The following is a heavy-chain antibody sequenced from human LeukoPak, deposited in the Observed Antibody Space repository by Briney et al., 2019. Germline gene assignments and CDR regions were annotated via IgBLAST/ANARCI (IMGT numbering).Heavy chain of an antibody. CDR3: SRSLDY. CDR2: IKEDGSKK. CDR1: GFPFSAYW. J-gene: IGHJ4*02. V-gene: IGHV3-7*01. Sequence: PGGSLRLSCAASGFPFSAYWMDWFRQAPGKGMEWVANIKEDGSKKSYADSVKGRFTISRDNAKSSLYLQMNSLRADDTAVYHCSRSLDYWGQGALVTVSS.